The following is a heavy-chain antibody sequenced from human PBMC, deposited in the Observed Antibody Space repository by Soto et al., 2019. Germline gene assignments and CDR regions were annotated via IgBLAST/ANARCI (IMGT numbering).Heavy chain of an antibody. J-gene: IGHJ4*02. Sequence: GGSLRLSCAASGFTFSSYAMSWVRQAPGKGLEWVSAISGSGGSTYYADSVKGRFTISRDNSKNTLYLQMNSLRAEDTAVYYCAKALIEDNAALITIIRFLEWLLFDYWGQGTLVTVSS. CDR2: ISGSGGST. CDR1: GFTFSSYA. V-gene: IGHV3-23*01. D-gene: IGHD3-3*01. CDR3: AKALIEDNAALITIIRFLEWLLFDY.